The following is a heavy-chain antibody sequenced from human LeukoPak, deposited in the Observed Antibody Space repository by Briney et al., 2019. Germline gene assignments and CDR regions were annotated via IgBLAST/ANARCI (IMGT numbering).Heavy chain of an antibody. CDR1: GFTFSSYG. J-gene: IGHJ6*02. V-gene: IGHV3-33*01. CDR2: IWYDGSNK. Sequence: GGSLRLSCAASGFTFSSYGMHWVRQAPGKGLEWVAVIWYDGSNKYYADSVKDRFTISRDNSKNTLYLQMNSLRAEDTAVYYCARDPSYYGSGGYGMDVWGQGTTVTVSS. CDR3: ARDPSYYGSGGYGMDV. D-gene: IGHD3-10*01.